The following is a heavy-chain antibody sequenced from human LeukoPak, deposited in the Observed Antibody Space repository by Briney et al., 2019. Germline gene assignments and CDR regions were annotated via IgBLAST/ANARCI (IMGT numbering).Heavy chain of an antibody. Sequence: GGSLRLSCAASGFTFSSYSMNWVRQAPGKGLEWVSSISSSSSYIYYADSVKGRFTFSRDNAKNSLYLQMNSLRAEDTAVYYCAKDVGYLLGYCSSTSCYTVDYWGQGTLVTVSS. CDR2: ISSSSSYI. CDR3: AKDVGYLLGYCSSTSCYTVDY. CDR1: GFTFSSYS. D-gene: IGHD2-2*02. V-gene: IGHV3-21*01. J-gene: IGHJ4*02.